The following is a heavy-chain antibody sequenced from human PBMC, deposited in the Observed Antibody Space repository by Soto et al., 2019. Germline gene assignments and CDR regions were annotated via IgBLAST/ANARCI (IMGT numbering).Heavy chain of an antibody. CDR3: VKDARLAEY. CDR1: GFTFSSYS. D-gene: IGHD6-19*01. J-gene: IGHJ4*02. V-gene: IGHV3-21*01. Sequence: PGGSLRLSCAASGFTFSSYSMNWVRQAPGKGLEWVSSISSSSYIYYADSVKGRFTVSRDNAKNSLYLQMNSLRAEDTAVYYCVKDARLAEYWGQGTQVTSPQ. CDR2: ISSSSYI.